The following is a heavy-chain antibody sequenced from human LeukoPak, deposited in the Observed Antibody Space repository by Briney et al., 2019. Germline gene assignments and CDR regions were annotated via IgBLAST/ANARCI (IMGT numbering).Heavy chain of an antibody. Sequence: GGSLRLSCAASGFTFSRYSMNWVRQAPGKGLEWVSSISSSSNSIYCAESVQGRFTISRDNAKNPLYLQMNSLRTEDTAVYYCAREAGYSSTWMFAFDIWGQGAMVTVSS. CDR1: GFTFSRYS. V-gene: IGHV3-21*06. CDR3: AREAGYSSTWMFAFDI. CDR2: ISSSSNSI. J-gene: IGHJ3*02. D-gene: IGHD6-13*01.